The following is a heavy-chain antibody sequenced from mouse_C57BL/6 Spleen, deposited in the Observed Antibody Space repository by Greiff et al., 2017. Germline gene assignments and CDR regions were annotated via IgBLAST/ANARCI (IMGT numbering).Heavy chain of an antibody. V-gene: IGHV5-17*01. CDR3: AVWLRREGDY. Sequence: EVKLVESGGGLVKPGGSLKLSCAASGFTFSDYGMHWVRQAPEKGLEWVAYISSGSSTIYYADTVKGRFTISRDNAKNTLFLQMTSLRDEDTAMYYCAVWLRREGDYWGQGTTLTVSS. D-gene: IGHD2-2*01. CDR2: ISSGSSTI. CDR1: GFTFSDYG. J-gene: IGHJ2*01.